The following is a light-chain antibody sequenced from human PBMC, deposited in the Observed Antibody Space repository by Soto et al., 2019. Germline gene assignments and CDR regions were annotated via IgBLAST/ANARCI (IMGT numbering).Light chain of an antibody. Sequence: EIVMTQSPATLSVSPGEGATLSCRASQSVSNNLAWYQQKPGQPPRLLIYGASNRAAGVAARFSGSGSGTEFTLTITSLQSEDFALYYCQQYDNCPPLTFGGGTRVDIK. V-gene: IGKV3-15*01. CDR3: QQYDNCPPLT. J-gene: IGKJ4*01. CDR1: QSVSNN. CDR2: GAS.